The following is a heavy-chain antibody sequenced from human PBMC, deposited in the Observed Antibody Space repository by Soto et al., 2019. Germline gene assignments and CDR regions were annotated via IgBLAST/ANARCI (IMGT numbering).Heavy chain of an antibody. V-gene: IGHV2-5*02. CDR3: AHRRAGSGGSFHFDY. CDR1: GFSLTTSGVG. Sequence: QITLKESGPTLVKPTQTLTLTCTFSGFSLTTSGVGVGWIRQPPGKALEWLALIYWDEDKRYSPSLKSRLTITKDTSKNQVVLTMTNMDPVDTATYYCAHRRAGSGGSFHFDYWGQGTLVTVSS. CDR2: IYWDEDK. D-gene: IGHD2-15*01. J-gene: IGHJ4*02.